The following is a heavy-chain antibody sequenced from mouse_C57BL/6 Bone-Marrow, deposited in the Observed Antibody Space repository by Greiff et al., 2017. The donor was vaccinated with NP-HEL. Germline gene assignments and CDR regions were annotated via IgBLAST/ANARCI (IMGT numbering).Heavy chain of an antibody. CDR1: GYSITSDY. Sequence: EVKLMESGPGLAKPSQTLSLTCSVTGYSITSDYWNWIRKFPGNKLEYMGYISYSGSTYYNPSLKSRISITRDTSKNQYYLQLNSVTTEDTATYYCARYTGGLPYAMDYWGQGTSVTVSS. V-gene: IGHV3-8*01. D-gene: IGHD2-2*01. CDR3: ARYTGGLPYAMDY. CDR2: ISYSGST. J-gene: IGHJ4*01.